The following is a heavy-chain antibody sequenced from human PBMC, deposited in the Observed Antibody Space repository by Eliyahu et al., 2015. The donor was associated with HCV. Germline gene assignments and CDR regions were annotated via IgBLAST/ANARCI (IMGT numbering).Heavy chain of an antibody. D-gene: IGHD1-26*01. V-gene: IGHV1-46*03. J-gene: IGHJ4*02. CDR2: INPGGGST. CDR1: GYPFTKFY. CDR3: ARWGDTWERTFDF. Sequence: QVRLVQSGAEVKKPGASVKVTCKASGYPFTKFYVHWVRQAPGQGLEWMGMINPGGGSTSYAQRFQGRVLMTSDTSMSTVYMDLSRLRSDDTAVYYCARWGDTWERTFDFWGQGSLVTVSS.